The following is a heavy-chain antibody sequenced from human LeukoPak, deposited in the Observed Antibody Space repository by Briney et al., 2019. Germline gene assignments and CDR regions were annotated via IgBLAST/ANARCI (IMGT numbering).Heavy chain of an antibody. CDR3: AKVRRGYSGYDYGLDY. CDR2: IRYDGSNK. CDR1: GFTFSSYG. Sequence: GGSLRLSCAASGFTFSSYGMHWVRQAPGKGLEWVAFIRYDGSNKYYADSVKGRFTISRDNSKNTLYLQMNSLRAEDTAVYYCAKVRRGYSGYDYGLDYWGQGTLVTASS. D-gene: IGHD5-12*01. J-gene: IGHJ4*02. V-gene: IGHV3-30*02.